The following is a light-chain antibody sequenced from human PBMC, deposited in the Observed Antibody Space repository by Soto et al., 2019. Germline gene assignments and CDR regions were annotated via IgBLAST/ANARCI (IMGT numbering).Light chain of an antibody. CDR3: AAWDGSLNHIL. J-gene: IGLJ2*01. Sequence: QSVLTQPPSASGTPGPGVAISCSGSSSNMGSNTVNWYQHLPGTAPKLLIYNDNQRPSGVPDRFFGSKSGTSASLAITGLQSEDEADYYCAAWDGSLNHILFGGGTQLTVL. V-gene: IGLV1-44*01. CDR2: NDN. CDR1: SSNMGSNT.